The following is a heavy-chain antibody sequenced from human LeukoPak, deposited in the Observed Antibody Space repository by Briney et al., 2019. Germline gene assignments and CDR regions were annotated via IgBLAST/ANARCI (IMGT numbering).Heavy chain of an antibody. J-gene: IGHJ4*02. V-gene: IGHV3-23*01. D-gene: IGHD2-15*01. Sequence: PGGSLRLSCAASGFTFSSYAMSWVRQAPGKGLEWVSAISGSGGSTYYADSVKGRFTISRGNSKNTPYLQMNSLRAEDTAVYYCAKDEGDIVVVVAASPFDYWGQGTLVTVSS. CDR3: AKDEGDIVVVVAASPFDY. CDR1: GFTFSSYA. CDR2: ISGSGGST.